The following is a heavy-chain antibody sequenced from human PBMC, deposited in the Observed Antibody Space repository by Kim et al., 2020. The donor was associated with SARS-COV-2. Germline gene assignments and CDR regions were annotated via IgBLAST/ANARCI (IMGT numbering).Heavy chain of an antibody. D-gene: IGHD3-22*01. Sequence: GGSLRLSCAASGFTFSSYAMSWVRQAPGKGLEWVSAISGSGGSTYYADSVKGRFTISRDNSKNTLYLQMNSLRAEDTAVYYCAKVPLYYYDSSGHRPFDYWGQGTLVPVSS. CDR1: GFTFSSYA. V-gene: IGHV3-23*01. CDR2: ISGSGGST. J-gene: IGHJ4*02. CDR3: AKVPLYYYDSSGHRPFDY.